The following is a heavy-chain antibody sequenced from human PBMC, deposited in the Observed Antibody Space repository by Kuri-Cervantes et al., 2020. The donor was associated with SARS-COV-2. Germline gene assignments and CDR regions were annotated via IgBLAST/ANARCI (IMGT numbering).Heavy chain of an antibody. Sequence: GGSLRLSCAASGFTFSGSAMHWVRQASGKGLEWVGRIRSKANSYATAYAASVKGRFTISRDDSKNTAYLQMNSLKTEDTAVYYCTRRDDFWSGYFLPNYMDVWGKGTTVTVSS. J-gene: IGHJ6*03. CDR2: IRSKANSYAT. D-gene: IGHD3-3*01. V-gene: IGHV3-73*01. CDR3: TRRDDFWSGYFLPNYMDV. CDR1: GFTFSGSA.